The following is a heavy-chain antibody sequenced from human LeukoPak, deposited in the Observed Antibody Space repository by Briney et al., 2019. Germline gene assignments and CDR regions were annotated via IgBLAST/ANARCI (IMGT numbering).Heavy chain of an antibody. J-gene: IGHJ4*02. CDR3: ARVLLGYCSGGSCYSPYFDY. V-gene: IGHV4-31*03. CDR1: GGSLSSGGYY. D-gene: IGHD2-15*01. CDR2: IYYSGST. Sequence: SQTLSLTCTVSGGSLSSGGYYWSWIRQHPGTGLEWIGYIYYSGSTYYNPSLKSRVTISVDTSKNQFSLKLSSVTAADTAVYYCARVLLGYCSGGSCYSPYFDYWGQGTLVTVSS.